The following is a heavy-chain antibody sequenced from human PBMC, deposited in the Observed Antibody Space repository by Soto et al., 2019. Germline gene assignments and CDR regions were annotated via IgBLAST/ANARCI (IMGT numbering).Heavy chain of an antibody. D-gene: IGHD6-6*01. V-gene: IGHV4-38-2*01. CDR2: MYHSGIT. CDR3: ARSMYSTSAQLYYGMDV. Sequence: SETLSLTCAVSGYSIRSGYFLGWIRQPPGKGLEWIGSMYHSGITYYNLSLKSRVTISVDTSKNQLSLKLSSATAADTAVYYCARSMYSTSAQLYYGMDVWGQGTTVTVSS. J-gene: IGHJ6*02. CDR1: GYSIRSGYF.